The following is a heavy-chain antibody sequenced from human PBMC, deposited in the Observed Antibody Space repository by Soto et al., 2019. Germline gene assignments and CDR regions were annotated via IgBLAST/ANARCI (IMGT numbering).Heavy chain of an antibody. Sequence: QVQLVESGGGVVQPGRSLRLSCAASGFTFSNYGMHWVRQAPGKGLEWVAVISYDGSKKYYADSVKGRFTISRDNSKNTLYLQMNSLSAEDTAVYYCAKDEGYGDGPWDYWGQGTLVTVSS. V-gene: IGHV3-30*18. D-gene: IGHD4-17*01. CDR3: AKDEGYGDGPWDY. CDR2: ISYDGSKK. J-gene: IGHJ4*02. CDR1: GFTFSNYG.